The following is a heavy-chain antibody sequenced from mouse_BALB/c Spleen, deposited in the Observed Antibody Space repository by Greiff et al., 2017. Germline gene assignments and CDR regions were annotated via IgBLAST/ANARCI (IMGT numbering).Heavy chain of an antibody. CDR3: AREEGPTIPMDY. CDR1: GYAFTSYN. J-gene: IGHJ4*01. D-gene: IGHD2-10*01. CDR2: IDPYNGGT. V-gene: IGHV1S135*01. Sequence: EVQRVESGPELVKPGASVKVSCKASGYAFTSYNMYWVKQSHGKSLEWIGYIDPYNGGTSYNQKFKGKATLTVDKSSSTAYMHLNSLTSEDSAVYYCAREEGPTIPMDYWGQGTSVTVSS.